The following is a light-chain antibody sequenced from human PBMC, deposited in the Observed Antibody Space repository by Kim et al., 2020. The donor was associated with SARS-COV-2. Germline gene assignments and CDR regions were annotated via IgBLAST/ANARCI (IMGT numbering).Light chain of an antibody. CDR3: QQTYSTPRT. Sequence: ASVGDRVTITCRASQTSSSYLSWYQRKPGKAPKLLIYAASNLQSGVPSRFSDSGSGTDFTLTINSLQPEDFATYFCQQTYSTPRTFGQGTKVDIK. V-gene: IGKV1-39*01. CDR2: AAS. J-gene: IGKJ1*01. CDR1: QTSSSY.